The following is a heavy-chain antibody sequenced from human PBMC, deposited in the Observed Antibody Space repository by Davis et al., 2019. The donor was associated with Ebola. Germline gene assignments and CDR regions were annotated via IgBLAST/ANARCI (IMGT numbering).Heavy chain of an antibody. V-gene: IGHV3-30*03. CDR3: AREDAQGLYYYYGMDV. Sequence: GGSLRLSCAASGFTFSSYWMHWVRQAPGKGLEWVAVISYDGSNKYCADSVKGRFTISRDNSKNTLYLQMNSLRAEDTAVYYCAREDAQGLYYYYGMDVWGQGTTVTVSS. CDR2: ISYDGSNK. CDR1: GFTFSSYW. J-gene: IGHJ6*02.